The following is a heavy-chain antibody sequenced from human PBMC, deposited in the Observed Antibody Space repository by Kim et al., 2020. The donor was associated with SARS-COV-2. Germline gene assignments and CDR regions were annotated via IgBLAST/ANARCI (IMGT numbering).Heavy chain of an antibody. Sequence: GGSLRLSCAASGFTFSSYSMNWVRQAPGKGLEWVSYSSSSSSTIYYADSVKGRFTISRDNAKNSLYLQMNSLRDEDTAVYYCARANLYYDSRVYFDYWGQGTLVTISS. CDR2: SSSSSSTI. D-gene: IGHD3-22*01. CDR3: ARANLYYDSRVYFDY. V-gene: IGHV3-48*02. J-gene: IGHJ4*02. CDR1: GFTFSSYS.